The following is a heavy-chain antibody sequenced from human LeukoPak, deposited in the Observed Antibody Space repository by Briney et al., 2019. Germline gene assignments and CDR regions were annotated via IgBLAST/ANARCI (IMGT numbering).Heavy chain of an antibody. V-gene: IGHV4-31*11. CDR2: IYYSGST. J-gene: IGHJ2*01. D-gene: IGHD3-10*01. CDR3: ARDQFASVSLGHWYFDL. Sequence: SETLSLTCAVYGGSFSGYYWSWIRQHPGKGLEWIRYIYYSGSTYYNPSLKSRVTISVDTSKNQFSLKLSSVTAADTAVYYCARDQFASVSLGHWYFDLWGRGTLVTVSS. CDR1: GGSFSGYY.